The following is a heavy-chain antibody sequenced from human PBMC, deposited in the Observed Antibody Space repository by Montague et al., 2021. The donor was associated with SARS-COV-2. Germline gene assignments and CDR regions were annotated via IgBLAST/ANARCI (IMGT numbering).Heavy chain of an antibody. V-gene: IGHV4-34*01. Sequence: SETLSLTCAVYGGSFSGYYWSWICQPPGKGLEWIGEINHSGSTNYNPSLKSRVTISVDTSKNQFSLKLSSVTAADTAVYYCARGMRRPDYSYYGMDVWGQGTTVTVSS. CDR1: GGSFSGYY. CDR2: INHSGST. D-gene: IGHD2-2*01. J-gene: IGHJ6*02. CDR3: ARGMRRPDYSYYGMDV.